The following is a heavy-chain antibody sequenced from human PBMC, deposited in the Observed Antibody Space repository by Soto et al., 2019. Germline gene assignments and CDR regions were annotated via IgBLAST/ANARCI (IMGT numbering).Heavy chain of an antibody. J-gene: IGHJ3*02. Sequence: EVQLVESGGGLVKPGGSLRLSCAASGFTFSSYSMNWVRQAPGKGLEWVSSISSSSSYIYYADSVKGRFTITRDNAKNALHQQMNGLRAGGTAGYYSAGDRGGDWRALKIWGQGTMVTVSS. CDR3: AGDRGGDWRALKI. V-gene: IGHV3-21*01. D-gene: IGHD2-21*02. CDR1: GFTFSSYS. CDR2: ISSSSSYI.